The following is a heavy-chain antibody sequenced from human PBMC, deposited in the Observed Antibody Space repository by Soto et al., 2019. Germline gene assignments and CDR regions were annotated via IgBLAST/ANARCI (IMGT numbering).Heavy chain of an antibody. J-gene: IGHJ3*01. V-gene: IGHV3-53*01. CDR1: GFTFSSND. CDR3: ATRPLLPGAP. CDR2: IYSGGST. Sequence: EVQLVESGGGLIKPGGSLRLSCAASGFTFSSNDMNWVRQAPGKGLEWVSLIYSGGSTYYADSVKGRFTISRDNSKSTLYLQMIRLKAEDTAVYYCATRPLLPGAPWGQGTMVTVSS. D-gene: IGHD3-22*01.